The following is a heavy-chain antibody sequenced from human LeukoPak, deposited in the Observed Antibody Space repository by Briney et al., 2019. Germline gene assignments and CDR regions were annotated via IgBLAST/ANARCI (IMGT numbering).Heavy chain of an antibody. CDR3: ARQGCSGASCYGDYYYYIMDV. CDR2: VYYSGST. D-gene: IGHD2-15*01. CDR1: DGSISTIDYY. V-gene: IGHV4-39*01. J-gene: IGHJ6*03. Sequence: PSETLSLTCTVSDGSISTIDYYWGWIRQPPGKGLGRIASVYYSGSTYSNPSLKSRVTISVDKSKNQFYLRLRSVTAADTAVYYCARQGCSGASCYGDYYYYIMDVWGKGTKVTVSS.